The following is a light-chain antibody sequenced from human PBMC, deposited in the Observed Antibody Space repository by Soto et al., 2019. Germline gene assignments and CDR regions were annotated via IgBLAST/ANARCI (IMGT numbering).Light chain of an antibody. CDR1: QSVGRY. Sequence: EIVLKQSPATLSLSPGERATLSCRASQSVGRYLAWYQQNPGQAPRLLIYDASNRATGIPARFSGSGSGTDFTLTISSLEPEDFAVYYCQQRSNWPWTFGQVTKVEIK. J-gene: IGKJ1*01. V-gene: IGKV3-11*01. CDR2: DAS. CDR3: QQRSNWPWT.